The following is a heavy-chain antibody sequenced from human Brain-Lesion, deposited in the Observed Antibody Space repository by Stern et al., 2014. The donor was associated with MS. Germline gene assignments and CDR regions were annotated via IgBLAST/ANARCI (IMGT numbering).Heavy chain of an antibody. J-gene: IGHJ6*02. CDR2: IFNSGSP. V-gene: IGHV4-61*02. CDR3: ARGRVVPGFQYYATDV. CDR1: GGSISSGGYY. Sequence: QVQLVQSGPGLVKPSQTLSLSCTVSGGSISSGGYYWSWIRQPAGKGLEWIGRIFNSGSPSYTPSLKGRVTISIDTSKNQFSLRLNSMTAADTAVYYCARGRVVPGFQYYATDVWGQGTTVIVSS. D-gene: IGHD2-2*01.